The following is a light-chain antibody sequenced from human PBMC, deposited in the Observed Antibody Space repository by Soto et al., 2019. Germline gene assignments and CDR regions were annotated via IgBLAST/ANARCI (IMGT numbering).Light chain of an antibody. Sequence: QPVLTQSPSASASLGTSVKLTCTLSSGHRNYAIAWHQQQPEKGTRFLMKVNSDGSHSKGDGIPDRFSGSSSGAERYLTIYRLQSEDEADYYCQTWGTGIVVFGGGTKLTVL. CDR3: QTWGTGIVV. CDR2: VNSDGSH. V-gene: IGLV4-69*01. CDR1: SGHRNYA. J-gene: IGLJ2*01.